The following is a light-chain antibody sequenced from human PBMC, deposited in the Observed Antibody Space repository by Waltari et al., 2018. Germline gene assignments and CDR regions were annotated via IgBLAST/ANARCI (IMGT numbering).Light chain of an antibody. J-gene: IGKJ4*01. CDR3: HKYYTAPST. Sequence: DIVMTQSPDSLAVSLGERASLNCTSSQSILYTFHHKNHLAWYQQTLGPPPKLLISSASTRDGGVPARFSGSGSGTDFTLTISRLQAEYVAVYDCHKYYTAPSTFGGGTKVEL. CDR1: QSILYTFHHKNH. V-gene: IGKV4-1*01. CDR2: SAS.